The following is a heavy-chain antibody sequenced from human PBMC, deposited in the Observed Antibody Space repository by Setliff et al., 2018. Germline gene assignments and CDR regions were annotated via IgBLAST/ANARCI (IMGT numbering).Heavy chain of an antibody. D-gene: IGHD6-19*01. CDR1: GNRFTDYF. CDR2: INPNSGDT. J-gene: IGHJ4*02. Sequence: GASVKVSCKASGNRFTDYFLHWVRQAPGQGLEWMGWINPNSGDTHSVKGRFTISRDNAKKSVDLQMNSLRAEDTAVYYCATKAVAGTGGQGTLVTVSS. V-gene: IGHV1-2*02. CDR3: ATKAVAGT.